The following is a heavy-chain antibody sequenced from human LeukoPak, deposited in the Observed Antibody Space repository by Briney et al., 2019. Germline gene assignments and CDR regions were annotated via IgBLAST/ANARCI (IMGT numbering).Heavy chain of an antibody. D-gene: IGHD3-10*01. CDR1: GFSLSTTGVG. J-gene: IGHJ4*02. Sequence: SGPTLVKPTQTLTLTCTFSGFSLSTTGVGVAWIRQSPGKALEWLAVNYWNDDKSYSPSLKSRLTITKDTSKNQVVLIMTNMDPVDTGTYYCAHKGRGSGSYNMWGQGTLVTASS. CDR2: NYWNDDK. V-gene: IGHV2-5*01. CDR3: AHKGRGSGSYNM.